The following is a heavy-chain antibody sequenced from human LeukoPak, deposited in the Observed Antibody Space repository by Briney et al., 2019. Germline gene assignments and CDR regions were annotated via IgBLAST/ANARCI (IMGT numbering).Heavy chain of an antibody. CDR3: ARGKPYYYGMDV. J-gene: IGHJ6*02. V-gene: IGHV4-4*02. Sequence: SGTLSLTCAVSGGSISSSNWWSWVRQPPGKGLEWIGEINHSGSTNYNPSLKSRVTISVDTSKNQFSLKLSSVTAADTAVYYCARGKPYYYGMDVWGQGTTVTVSS. CDR2: INHSGST. CDR1: GGSISSSNW.